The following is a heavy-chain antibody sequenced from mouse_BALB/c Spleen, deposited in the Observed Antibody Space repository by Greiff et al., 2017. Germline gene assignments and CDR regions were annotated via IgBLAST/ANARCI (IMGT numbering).Heavy chain of an antibody. Sequence: VQLKQSGPGLVKPSQSLSLTCTVTGYSITSDYAWNWIRQFPGNKLEWMGYISYSGSTSYNPSLKSRISITRDTSKNQFFLQLNSVTTEDTATNYSARHYDYDYFDYWGQGTTLTVSS. CDR3: ARHYDYDYFDY. J-gene: IGHJ2*01. D-gene: IGHD2-4*01. V-gene: IGHV3-2*02. CDR1: GYSITSDYA. CDR2: ISYSGST.